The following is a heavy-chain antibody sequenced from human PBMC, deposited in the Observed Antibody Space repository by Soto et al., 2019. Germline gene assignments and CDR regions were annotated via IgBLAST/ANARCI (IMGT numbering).Heavy chain of an antibody. D-gene: IGHD2-2*01. V-gene: IGHV5-10-1*01. J-gene: IGHJ6*02. CDR1: GYSFTSYW. CDR3: ARRGGYCSSTSCYGDYYYYGMDV. CDR2: IDPSDSYT. Sequence: GESLKISCKGSGYSFTSYWISWVRQMPGKGLERMGRIDPSDSYTNYSPSFQGHVTISADQSISTAYLQWSSLKASDTAMYYCARRGGYCSSTSCYGDYYYYGMDVWVPGPTVSV.